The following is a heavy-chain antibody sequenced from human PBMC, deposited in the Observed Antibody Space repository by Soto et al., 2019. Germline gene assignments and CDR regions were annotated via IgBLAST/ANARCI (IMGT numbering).Heavy chain of an antibody. CDR2: IFYSGST. CDR1: GGSISSSSYY. D-gene: IGHD3-3*01. CDR3: AITGDFWSRYPFDY. J-gene: IGHJ4*02. Sequence: SETLSLTCTVSGGSISSSSYYWGWIRQPPGKGLEWIGSIFYSGSTYYNPSLKSRVTISVDTSKNQFSLKLSSVTAADTAVYYCAITGDFWSRYPFDYRCQATLVTVSS. V-gene: IGHV4-39*01.